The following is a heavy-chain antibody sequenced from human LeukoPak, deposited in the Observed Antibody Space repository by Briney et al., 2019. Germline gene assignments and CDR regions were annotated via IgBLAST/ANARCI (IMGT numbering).Heavy chain of an antibody. V-gene: IGHV4-59*01. CDR3: AGPARGKFDY. CDR1: GGFISNFY. J-gene: IGHJ4*02. CDR2: IYSIGST. Sequence: SETLSLTCTASGGFISNFYWSWIRQPPGKGLEWIGYIYSIGSTNYNPSLKSRVTISVDTSKNQFSLKLSSVTAADTAVYYCAGPARGKFDYWGQGTLVTVSS.